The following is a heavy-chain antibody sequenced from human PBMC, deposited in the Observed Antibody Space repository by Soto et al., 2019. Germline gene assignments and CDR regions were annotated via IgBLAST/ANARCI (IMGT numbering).Heavy chain of an antibody. J-gene: IGHJ5*02. Sequence: QLQLQQSGPGLVKPSETLSLTCTVSGGSISSSSYYWGWIRQPPGKGLEWIGSISYSGNIYYNPSLKSRVTISVDTSKNQFSLVLTSVTTADTTVYYCAKSVQYCSGGGCFPNWFGPWGQGTLVTVSS. V-gene: IGHV4-39*01. CDR3: AKSVQYCSGGGCFPNWFGP. CDR1: GGSISSSSYY. CDR2: ISYSGNI. D-gene: IGHD2-15*01.